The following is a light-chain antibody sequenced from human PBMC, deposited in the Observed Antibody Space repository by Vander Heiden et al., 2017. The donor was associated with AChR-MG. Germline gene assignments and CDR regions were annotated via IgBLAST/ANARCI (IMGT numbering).Light chain of an antibody. V-gene: IGKV1-12*01. CDR1: QGIGRL. Sequence: DIRMTQSPSSVSASVGDRVTISCRASQGIGRLLAGYQHKPGRAPKLLIYDASNLYGGVTSRFSGSGSGTDFTLTINSLQPEDFATYDGQHGVAFGQGTRLEIK. CDR2: DAS. CDR3: QHGVA. J-gene: IGKJ5*01.